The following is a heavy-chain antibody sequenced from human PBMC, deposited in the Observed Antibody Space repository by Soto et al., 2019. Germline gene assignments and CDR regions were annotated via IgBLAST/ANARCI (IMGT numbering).Heavy chain of an antibody. CDR1: GGSSSSCY. CDR3: ARGPNYDFWSGYFRG. V-gene: IGHV4-59*13. J-gene: IGHJ4*02. CDR2: AYYTGTT. D-gene: IGHD3-3*01. Sequence: QVQLQESGPGLVKPSETLSLTCAVSGGSSSSCYWSWIRQPPGNGLEWVGFAYYTGTTSYNPSLKSRVTISVDKSRNQFSLKLSSVTAADTAVYYCARGPNYDFWSGYFRGWGQGTLVTVSS.